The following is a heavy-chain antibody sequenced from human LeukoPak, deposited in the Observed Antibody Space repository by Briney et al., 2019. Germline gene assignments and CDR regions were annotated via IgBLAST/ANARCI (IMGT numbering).Heavy chain of an antibody. CDR1: GFTFSSYG. Sequence: GGSLRLSCAASGFTFSSYGMHWVRQAPGKGLDWVAVISNDGSKKYYADSVKGRFTISRDNSKNTLYLQMNSLRAEDTAVYYCASNGGGTGAFDIWGQGTMVTVSS. J-gene: IGHJ3*02. D-gene: IGHD2-8*01. CDR3: ASNGGGTGAFDI. CDR2: ISNDGSKK. V-gene: IGHV3-30*03.